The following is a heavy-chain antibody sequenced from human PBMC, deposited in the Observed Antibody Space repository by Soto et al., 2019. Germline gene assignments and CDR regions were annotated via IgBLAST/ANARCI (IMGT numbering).Heavy chain of an antibody. J-gene: IGHJ5*02. D-gene: IGHD3-3*01. V-gene: IGHV4-39*01. CDR2: IYYSGST. CDR3: ARHWRTGYSTVFGVVMGWFDP. CDR1: GDSITSTDYY. Sequence: ETLSLTCTATGDSITSTDYYWGWIRQPPGKGLEWVASIYYSGSTYHNPSLKGRVTISVDTSKNQFSLKVTSVTAADTAVYYCARHWRTGYSTVFGVVMGWFDPWGQGTLVTVSS.